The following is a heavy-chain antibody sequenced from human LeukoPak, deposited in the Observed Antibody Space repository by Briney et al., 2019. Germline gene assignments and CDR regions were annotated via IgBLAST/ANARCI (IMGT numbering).Heavy chain of an antibody. V-gene: IGHV3-21*01. D-gene: IGHD4-17*01. Sequence: GGSLRLSCAASRFTFSSYSMEWVRQAPGKGPEWVSSISSSSTYMNYADSVKGRFTISRDNAKNSLYLQMNSLRAEDTAVYYCARLGGETFDYWGQGTLVTVSS. CDR3: ARLGGETFDY. J-gene: IGHJ4*02. CDR1: RFTFSSYS. CDR2: ISSSSTYM.